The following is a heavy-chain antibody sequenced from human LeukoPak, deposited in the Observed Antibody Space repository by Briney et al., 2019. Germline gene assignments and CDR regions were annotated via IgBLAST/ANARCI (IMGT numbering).Heavy chain of an antibody. Sequence: GASVKVSCKASGYTFTAYYMHWVRQAPGQGREWMGWINPHSGGTNFAQKFQGRVTMTRDTSITTAHMELSRLTSDDTAMYYCAREIPCSSSSCLDYWGQGTLVTVSS. CDR3: AREIPCSSSSCLDY. J-gene: IGHJ4*02. D-gene: IGHD2-2*01. CDR1: GYTFTAYY. CDR2: INPHSGGT. V-gene: IGHV1-2*02.